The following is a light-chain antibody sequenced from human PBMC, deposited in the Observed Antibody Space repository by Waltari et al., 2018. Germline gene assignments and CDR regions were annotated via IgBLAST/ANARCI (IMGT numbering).Light chain of an antibody. CDR2: DTS. V-gene: IGKV1-39*01. Sequence: TCRASQSISSYLSGYQRKPGKAPKLLIYDTSTLQSGVPSRFSGSGSGTDFTLTISSLQPEDFATYWCQQSYSSFSFGGGTKVEIK. CDR1: QSISSY. J-gene: IGKJ4*01. CDR3: QQSYSSFS.